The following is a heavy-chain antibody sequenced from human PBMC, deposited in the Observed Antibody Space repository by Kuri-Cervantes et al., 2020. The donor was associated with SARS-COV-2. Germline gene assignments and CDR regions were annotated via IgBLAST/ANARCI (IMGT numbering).Heavy chain of an antibody. CDR3: ARDPNDWAFDI. J-gene: IGHJ3*02. V-gene: IGHV3-66*01. D-gene: IGHD1-1*01. Sequence: LTCAASGFTVSSNYMTWVRQAPGKGLEWVSTIYTGGSTDYAYSVKGRFTISRDNAKNTLYLQMNSLRAEDTAVYYCARDPNDWAFDIWGQGTMVTVSS. CDR1: GFTVSSNY. CDR2: IYTGGST.